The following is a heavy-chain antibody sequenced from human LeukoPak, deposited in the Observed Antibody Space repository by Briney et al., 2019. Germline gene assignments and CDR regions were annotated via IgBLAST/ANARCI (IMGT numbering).Heavy chain of an antibody. D-gene: IGHD5-18*01. J-gene: IGHJ4*02. CDR1: GDSISSSSNH. CDR2: IYYSGTT. Sequence: SETLSLTCTVSGDSISSSSNHWGWIRQPPGKGLEWIGSIYYSGTTYYNPSLKGRVTISVDTSKNQFSLKVNSVTAADTAVYYCARDVRYSYGRKDFDYWGQGTLVTASS. CDR3: ARDVRYSYGRKDFDY. V-gene: IGHV4-39*02.